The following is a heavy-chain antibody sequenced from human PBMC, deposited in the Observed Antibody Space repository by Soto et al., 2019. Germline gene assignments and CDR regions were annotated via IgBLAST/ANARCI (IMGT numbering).Heavy chain of an antibody. D-gene: IGHD3-3*01. CDR1: GYSFTTYW. CDR2: IFPGDSDT. Sequence: GESLKISCKASGYSFTTYWIGWVRQMPGKGLEWIGIIFPGDSDTRYSPSFQGQVTISADKSISTAYLQWSSLKASDTAIYYCARHLGSYYDFWSGHTYGMDVWGQGTTVTVSS. V-gene: IGHV5-51*01. J-gene: IGHJ6*02. CDR3: ARHLGSYYDFWSGHTYGMDV.